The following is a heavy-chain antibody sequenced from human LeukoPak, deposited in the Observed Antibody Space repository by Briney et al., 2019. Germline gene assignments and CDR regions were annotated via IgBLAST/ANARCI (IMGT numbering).Heavy chain of an antibody. D-gene: IGHD1-26*01. V-gene: IGHV4-39*07. J-gene: IGHJ4*02. Sequence: SETLSLTCTVSGGSISSGGYYWSWIRQPPGKGLEWIGSIYYSGSTYYNPSLKSRVTISVDTSKNQFSLKLSSVTAADTAVYYCARGDGVGATPLYYFDYWGQGTLVTVSS. CDR2: IYYSGST. CDR3: ARGDGVGATPLYYFDY. CDR1: GGSISSGGYY.